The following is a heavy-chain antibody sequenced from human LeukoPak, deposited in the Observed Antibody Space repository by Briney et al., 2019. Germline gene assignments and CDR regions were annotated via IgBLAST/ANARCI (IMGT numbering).Heavy chain of an antibody. Sequence: ASVKVSCKASGGTFSSYAISWVRQAPGQGLEWMGGIIPIFGTANYAQKFQGRVTITTDESTGTAYMELSSLRSEDTAVYYCARRSYGLVLFHTHNWFDPWGQGTLVTVSS. CDR1: GGTFSSYA. D-gene: IGHD3-16*01. CDR2: IIPIFGTA. V-gene: IGHV1-69*05. J-gene: IGHJ5*02. CDR3: ARRSYGLVLFHTHNWFDP.